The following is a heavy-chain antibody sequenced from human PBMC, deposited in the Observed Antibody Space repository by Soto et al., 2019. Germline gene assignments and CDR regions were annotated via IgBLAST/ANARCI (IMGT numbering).Heavy chain of an antibody. D-gene: IGHD4-4*01. CDR2: ISYDGSKK. J-gene: IGHJ5*02. V-gene: IGHV3-30-3*01. CDR3: ARGSSVTTRDSFDP. CDR1: GFTFRSYA. Sequence: QVQLVKSGGGVVQPGRSLRLSCAASGFTFRSYAMHWVRQAPGKGLEWVAVISYDGSKKYYADSVKGRFTISRDNSKNTLYLQMNSLRAEDTAVYYCARGSSVTTRDSFDPWRQGTLVTVSS.